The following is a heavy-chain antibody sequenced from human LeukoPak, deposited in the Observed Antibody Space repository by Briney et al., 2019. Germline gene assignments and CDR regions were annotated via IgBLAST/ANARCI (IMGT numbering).Heavy chain of an antibody. V-gene: IGHV1-8*03. Sequence: ASVKVSCKASGYTFTSYDINWVRQATGQGLEWMGWMNPNSGNTGYAQKFQGRVTITRNTSISTAYMELSSLRSEDTAVYYCARGRSGSWGLDYWGQGTLVTVSS. CDR1: GYTFTSYD. D-gene: IGHD6-13*01. J-gene: IGHJ4*02. CDR3: ARGRSGSWGLDY. CDR2: MNPNSGNT.